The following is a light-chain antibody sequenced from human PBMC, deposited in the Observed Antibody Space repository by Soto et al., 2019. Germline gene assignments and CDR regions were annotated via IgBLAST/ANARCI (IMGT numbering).Light chain of an antibody. CDR3: QQYNSYST. V-gene: IGKV1-5*01. CDR1: QGISSW. J-gene: IGKJ1*01. Sequence: IHMTHSPSSVSASLGEMVTITCRASQGISSWLAWYQQKPGKAPKLLIYDASSLESGVPSRFSGSGSGTEFTLTISSLQPDDFATYYCQQYNSYSTFGQGTKVDIK. CDR2: DAS.